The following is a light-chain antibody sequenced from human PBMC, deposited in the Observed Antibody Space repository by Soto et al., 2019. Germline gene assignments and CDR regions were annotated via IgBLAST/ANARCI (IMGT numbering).Light chain of an antibody. CDR2: EGF. Sequence: QSALTQPASVSGSPAQSITISCTGSSSDVGGSGLVSWYQFHPGKAPKLLIFEGFKRPSGVSNRFSGSKSGNTASLTISALQAEDEADYYCSSFTSRFTFVFGTGTKLTVL. CDR1: SSDVGGSGL. CDR3: SSFTSRFTFV. J-gene: IGLJ1*01. V-gene: IGLV2-14*02.